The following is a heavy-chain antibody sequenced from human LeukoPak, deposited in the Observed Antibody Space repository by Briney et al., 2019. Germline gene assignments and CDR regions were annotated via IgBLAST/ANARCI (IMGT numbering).Heavy chain of an antibody. D-gene: IGHD3-22*01. J-gene: IGHJ4*02. V-gene: IGHV4-59*01. CDR3: ARVNYDSSGYFFDY. CDR2: IYYSGST. CDR1: GGSISSYY. Sequence: SETLSLTCTVSGGSISSYYWSWIRQPPGKGLVWIGYIYYSGSTNYNPSLKSRVTISVDTSKNQFSLKLSSVTAADTAVYYCARVNYDSSGYFFDYWGQGTLVTVSS.